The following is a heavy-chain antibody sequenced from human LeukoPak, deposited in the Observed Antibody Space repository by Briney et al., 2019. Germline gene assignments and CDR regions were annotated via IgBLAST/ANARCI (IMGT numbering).Heavy chain of an antibody. J-gene: IGHJ6*03. V-gene: IGHV4-34*01. CDR2: INHSGST. CDR1: GGSFSGYY. D-gene: IGHD3-3*01. Sequence: PSETLSLTCAVYGGSFSGYYWSWIRQPPGKGLEWIGEINHSGSTNYNPSLKSRVTISVDTSKNQFSLKLSSVTAAGTAVYYCARGVGKNVLGDFWSGYYPYYYYMDVWGKGTTVTVSS. CDR3: ARGVGKNVLGDFWSGYYPYYYYMDV.